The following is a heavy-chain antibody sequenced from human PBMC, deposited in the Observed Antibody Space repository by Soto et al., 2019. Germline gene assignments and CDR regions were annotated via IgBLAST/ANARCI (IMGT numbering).Heavy chain of an antibody. J-gene: IGHJ3*02. D-gene: IGHD3-10*01. V-gene: IGHV3-30*18. Sequence: QPGGSLRLSCAASGFTFSSYGMHWVRQAPGKGLEWVAVISYDGSNKYYADSVKGRFTISRDNSKNTLYLQMNSLRAEDTAVYYCAKISYTMVRSDAFDIWGQGTMVTVSS. CDR3: AKISYTMVRSDAFDI. CDR1: GFTFSSYG. CDR2: ISYDGSNK.